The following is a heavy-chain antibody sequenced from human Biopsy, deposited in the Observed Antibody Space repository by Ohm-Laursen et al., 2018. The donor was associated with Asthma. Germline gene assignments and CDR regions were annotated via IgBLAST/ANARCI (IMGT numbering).Heavy chain of an antibody. CDR1: GFPFTSYA. D-gene: IGHD1-26*01. Sequence: SLRLSCTASGFPFTSYAMHWVRQAPGKGLEWVGVISYDGSKKYYGDSVKGRFTISRDNSRNTLHLQMNGLRGEDTAVYYCAKDLHGTAAGGPEYYYYGMDVWGQGTTVTVSS. V-gene: IGHV3-30*18. CDR3: AKDLHGTAAGGPEYYYYGMDV. CDR2: ISYDGSKK. J-gene: IGHJ6*02.